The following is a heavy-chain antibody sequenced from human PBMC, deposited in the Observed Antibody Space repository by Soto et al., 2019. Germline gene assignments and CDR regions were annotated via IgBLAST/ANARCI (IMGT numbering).Heavy chain of an antibody. Sequence: NPSETLSLTCSVSGDSISNLDYFWAWIRQPPGQALEYIGYIYTSATTYYNPSFESRVAISVDTSKSQFSLNVTSVTAADPAVYFCARGRYCLTGRCFPNWFDSWGQGALVTVSS. J-gene: IGHJ5*01. D-gene: IGHD7-27*01. V-gene: IGHV4-30-4*01. CDR2: IYTSATT. CDR1: GDSISNLDYF. CDR3: ARGRYCLTGRCFPNWFDS.